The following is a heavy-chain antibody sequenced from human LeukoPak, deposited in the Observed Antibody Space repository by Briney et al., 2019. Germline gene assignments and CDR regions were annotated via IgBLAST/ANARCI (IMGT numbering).Heavy chain of an antibody. V-gene: IGHV4-34*01. CDR2: TTHRGST. CDR1: GGSFSGYY. Sequence: SETLSLTCAVYGGSFSGYYWSWIRQPPGKGLEWIGETTHRGSTTYTPSLKSRFTISVYTSKNQFSLRLSSVTAADTAVYFCARLRAHAYNYGFDYWGQGALVTVSS. J-gene: IGHJ4*02. CDR3: ARLRAHAYNYGFDY. D-gene: IGHD5-24*01.